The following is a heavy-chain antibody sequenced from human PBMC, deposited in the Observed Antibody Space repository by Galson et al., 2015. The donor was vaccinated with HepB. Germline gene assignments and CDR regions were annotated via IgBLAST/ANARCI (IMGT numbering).Heavy chain of an antibody. J-gene: IGHJ6*03. CDR2: ISYDGSNK. Sequence: SLRLSCAASGFTFSSYGMHWVRQAPGKGLEWVAVISYDGSNKYYADSVKGRFTISRDNSKNTLYLQMNSLRAEDTAVYYCAKGPTYYYGSGSYHRYYYMDVWGKGTTVTVSS. CDR1: GFTFSSYG. D-gene: IGHD3-10*01. CDR3: AKGPTYYYGSGSYHRYYYMDV. V-gene: IGHV3-30*18.